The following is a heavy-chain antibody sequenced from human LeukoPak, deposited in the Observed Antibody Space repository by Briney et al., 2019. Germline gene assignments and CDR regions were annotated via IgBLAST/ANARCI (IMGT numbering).Heavy chain of an antibody. Sequence: ASVKVSCKASGYTFTNYDINWVRQATGQGLEWMGWMNPNSGNTGYAQKFQSRVTMTRNTSISTAYMELSSLRSEDTAIYYCASDFPSRLLDYWGQGTLLTVSS. CDR2: MNPNSGNT. CDR1: GYTFTNYD. CDR3: ASDFPSRLLDY. D-gene: IGHD5/OR15-5a*01. V-gene: IGHV1-8*02. J-gene: IGHJ4*02.